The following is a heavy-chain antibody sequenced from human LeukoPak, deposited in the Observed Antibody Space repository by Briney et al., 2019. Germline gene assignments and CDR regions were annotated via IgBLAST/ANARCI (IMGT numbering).Heavy chain of an antibody. CDR3: ARCIPTTMINYFDH. CDR2: INPIFGTA. D-gene: IGHD3-22*01. J-gene: IGHJ4*02. CDR1: GYTFTGYY. Sequence: SVKVSCKASGYTFTGYYMHWVRQAPGQGLEWMGWINPIFGTANYAQKFQGRVTITADESTNTAYMELSSLRSDDTAVYYCARCIPTTMINYFDHWGQGTLVTVSS. V-gene: IGHV1-69*13.